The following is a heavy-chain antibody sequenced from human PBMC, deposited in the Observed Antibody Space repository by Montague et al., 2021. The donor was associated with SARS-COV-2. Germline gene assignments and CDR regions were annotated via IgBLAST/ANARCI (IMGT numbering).Heavy chain of an antibody. CDR3: ARVSDGPEGNFDH. CDR1: AGSMSSSDFY. J-gene: IGHJ4*02. V-gene: IGHV4-61*02. Sequence: TLSLTCTVSAGSMSSSDFYWSWVRQPAGKGLEWIGRIYNSGRTNYNPSLQSRVAMSLDTSKNEFYLRLSSVSAADTAVYYCARVSDGPEGNFDHWGQGTLVTVSS. D-gene: IGHD5-18*01. CDR2: IYNSGRT.